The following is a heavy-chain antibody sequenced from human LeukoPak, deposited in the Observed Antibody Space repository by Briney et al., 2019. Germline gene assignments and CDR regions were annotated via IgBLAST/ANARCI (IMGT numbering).Heavy chain of an antibody. CDR2: ISGSGGST. CDR1: GFTFSSYA. V-gene: IGHV3-23*01. Sequence: GGSLRLSCAASGFTFSSYAMSWVRQAPGKGLEWVSAISGSGGSTYYADSVKGRFTISRDNSKNTLYLQMNSLRADDTAVYYCAGGAKVIDAFDIWGQGTMVTVSS. J-gene: IGHJ3*02. D-gene: IGHD5-18*01. CDR3: AGGAKVIDAFDI.